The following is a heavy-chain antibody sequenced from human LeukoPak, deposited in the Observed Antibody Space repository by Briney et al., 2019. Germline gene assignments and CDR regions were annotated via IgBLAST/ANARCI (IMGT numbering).Heavy chain of an antibody. D-gene: IGHD3-22*01. V-gene: IGHV3-23*01. CDR3: AKGIHSTGYYPFDY. Sequence: GGSLRLSCAASGFTFSSYAMSWVRQAPGKGLEWVSGIGESGDNTYYADSVKGRFTTSRDTSESTLYLQLNSLRAEDTAIYYCAKGIHSTGYYPFDYWGQGTLVTVSS. CDR1: GFTFSSYA. CDR2: IGESGDNT. J-gene: IGHJ4*02.